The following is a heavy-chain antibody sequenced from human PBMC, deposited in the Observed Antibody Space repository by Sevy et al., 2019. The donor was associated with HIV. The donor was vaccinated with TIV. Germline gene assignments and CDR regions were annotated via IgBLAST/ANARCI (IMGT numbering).Heavy chain of an antibody. Sequence: GGSLRLSCVASGFTLSNYAMSWVRQAPGKGLEWVSLIYSAGTTFYSDSVKGRFTISRDNSNNTLDLQMNSLRAEDTAIYYCARIKGASSSYAMDVWGQGTTVTVSS. J-gene: IGHJ6*02. D-gene: IGHD2-2*01. V-gene: IGHV3-53*01. CDR2: IYSAGTT. CDR3: ARIKGASSSYAMDV. CDR1: GFTLSNYA.